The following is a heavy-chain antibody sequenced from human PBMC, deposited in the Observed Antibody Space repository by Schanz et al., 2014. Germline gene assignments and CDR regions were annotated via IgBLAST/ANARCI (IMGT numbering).Heavy chain of an antibody. CDR2: IFLNDGGT. D-gene: IGHD1-26*01. J-gene: IGHJ4*02. CDR3: ARERPRKGDFDY. V-gene: IGHV1-46*01. Sequence: QVQLVQSGAEVKKPGASVKVSCKASGYTLTNFDINWVRQAPGQGLEWLGTIFLNDGGTHSAEKFQGRIIMTRDTSTSTVYLDLSSLRSEDTAVYYCARERPRKGDFDYWGQGTLVTVSS. CDR1: GYTLTNFD.